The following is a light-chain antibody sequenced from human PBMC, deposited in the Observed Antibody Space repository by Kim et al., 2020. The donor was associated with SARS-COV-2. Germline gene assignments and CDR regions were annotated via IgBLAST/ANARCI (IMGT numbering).Light chain of an antibody. CDR2: GNN. J-gene: IGLJ2*01. CDR3: QSYDSSLSDSWI. Sequence: QSVLTQPPSVSGAPGQRVTISCTGSSSNIGAGYDVHWYQQLPGTAPKLLIFGNNNRPSRVPDRFSGSKSGTSASLAITGLQAEDEADYYCQSYDSSLSDSWIFGGGTQLTVL. V-gene: IGLV1-40*01. CDR1: SSNIGAGYD.